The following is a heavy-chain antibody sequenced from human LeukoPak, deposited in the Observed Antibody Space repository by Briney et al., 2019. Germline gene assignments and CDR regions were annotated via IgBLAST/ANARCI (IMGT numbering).Heavy chain of an antibody. J-gene: IGHJ6*03. Sequence: SVKVSCKASGGTFNSYSISWVRQAPGQGLEGMGRIIPMLGIANYARKFQGRVTITADRSTRTAYMDVSSLRSEDTAVYYCARVGCSSVSCYYYHMDVWGKGTTVTVSS. CDR3: ARVGCSSVSCYYYHMDV. D-gene: IGHD2-2*01. CDR2: IIPMLGIA. V-gene: IGHV1-69*04. CDR1: GGTFNSYS.